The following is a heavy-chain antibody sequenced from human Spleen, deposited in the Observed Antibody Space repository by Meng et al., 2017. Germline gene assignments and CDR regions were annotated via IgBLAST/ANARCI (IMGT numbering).Heavy chain of an antibody. J-gene: IGHJ4*02. CDR3: ARVRGYDSSGYYFDLDY. Sequence: GFFVSRYAMHWVRQAPGKGLEWVAVISNEGSEKYYADSVKGRFTISRDDSENTAYLQMNSLKTEDTAVYYCARVRGYDSSGYYFDLDYWGQGTLVTVSS. V-gene: IGHV3-30*04. CDR1: GFFVSRYA. D-gene: IGHD3-22*01. CDR2: ISNEGSEK.